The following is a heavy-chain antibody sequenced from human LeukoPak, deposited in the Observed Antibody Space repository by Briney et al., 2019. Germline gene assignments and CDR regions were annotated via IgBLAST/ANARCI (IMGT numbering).Heavy chain of an antibody. CDR1: GFTFSDYY. V-gene: IGHV3-11*01. J-gene: IGHJ3*02. CDR2: ISSSGSTI. CDR3: ARDSNEGPTYYYDSSGYQKLGAFDI. Sequence: KPGGSLRLSCAASGFTFSDYYMSWIRQAPGKGLEGVSYISSSGSTIYYADSVKGRFTISRDNAKNSLYLQMNSLRAEDTAVYYCARDSNEGPTYYYDSSGYQKLGAFDIWGQGTMVTVSS. D-gene: IGHD3-22*01.